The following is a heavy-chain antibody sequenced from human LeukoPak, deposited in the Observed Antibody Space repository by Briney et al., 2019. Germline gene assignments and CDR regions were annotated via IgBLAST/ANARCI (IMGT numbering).Heavy chain of an antibody. J-gene: IGHJ5*02. V-gene: IGHV1-8*01. Sequence: ASVKVSCKAFGYTFTTYDFNWVRQATGQGLEWMGWMNPNSGNTGYAQKFQGRVTLTRDMSTSTDYMELRSLKSEDTAVYYCARDNSVGDIAWWFDPWGQGTLVTVSS. CDR3: ARDNSVGDIAWWFDP. CDR1: GYTFTTYD. CDR2: MNPNSGNT. D-gene: IGHD3-10*01.